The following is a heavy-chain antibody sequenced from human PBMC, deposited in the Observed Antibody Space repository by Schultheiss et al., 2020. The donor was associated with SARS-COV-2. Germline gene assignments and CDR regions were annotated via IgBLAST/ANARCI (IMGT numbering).Heavy chain of an antibody. J-gene: IGHJ4*02. CDR2: IKQDGSEK. V-gene: IGHV3-7*01. CDR3: ARTNSGSWYQSGTDY. CDR1: GFTFSSYW. Sequence: GGSLRLSCAASGFTFSSYWMSWVRQAPGKGLEWVANIKQDGSEKYYVDSVKGRFTISRDNAKNSLYLQMNSLRAEDTAVYYCARTNSGSWYQSGTDYWGQGTLVTVSS. D-gene: IGHD6-13*01.